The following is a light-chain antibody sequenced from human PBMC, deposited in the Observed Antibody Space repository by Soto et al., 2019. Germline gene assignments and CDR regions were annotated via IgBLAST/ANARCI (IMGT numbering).Light chain of an antibody. CDR3: QQYGSSVLT. CDR2: SAS. Sequence: EIVLTQSPDTLSVSPGEGATLSCRASQRVSNNYLAWYQQKPGQAPRLLMYSASSRAAGIPNRFSGRGYGTDFTRTISRLEPEDSAVYFCQQYGSSVLTVGGGTKVEI. J-gene: IGKJ4*01. CDR1: QRVSNNY. V-gene: IGKV3-20*01.